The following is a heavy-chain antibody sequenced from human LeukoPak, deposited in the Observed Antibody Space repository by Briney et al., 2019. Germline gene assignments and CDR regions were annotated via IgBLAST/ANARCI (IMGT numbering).Heavy chain of an antibody. V-gene: IGHV3-23*01. Sequence: GGSLRLSCAASGFTFSSYAMSWVRQAPGKGLEWVSTISGSSGSTYYADSVKGRFTISRDNSKNTLYLQMNSLTAEDTAVYYCAKPGRYGDYHNFDYWGQGTLVTVSS. J-gene: IGHJ4*02. CDR2: ISGSSGST. D-gene: IGHD4-17*01. CDR1: GFTFSSYA. CDR3: AKPGRYGDYHNFDY.